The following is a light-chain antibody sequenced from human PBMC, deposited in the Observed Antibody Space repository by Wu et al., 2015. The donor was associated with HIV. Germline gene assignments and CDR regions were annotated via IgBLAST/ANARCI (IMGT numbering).Light chain of an antibody. V-gene: IGKV1-39*01. CDR1: QSVASY. Sequence: DIQMTQSPSSLSASVGDRVTITCRASQSVASYVNWYQQKPGKAPKLLISDTFSLQRGVPSRFSGSGSGTDYTLTIGSLQPDDFASYYCQQSYSVPPTFGPGTKVDV. J-gene: IGKJ3*01. CDR3: QQSYSVPPT. CDR2: DTF.